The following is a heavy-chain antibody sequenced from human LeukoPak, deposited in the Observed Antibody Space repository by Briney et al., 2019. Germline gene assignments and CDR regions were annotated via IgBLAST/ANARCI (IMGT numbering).Heavy chain of an antibody. V-gene: IGHV3-30*18. CDR1: GYTFSSYG. CDR2: ISYDGSNK. CDR3: AKVTSYYDSSGYSTRISTFDY. Sequence: GGSLRLSCAASGYTFSSYGMHWVRQAPGKGLEWVAVISYDGSNKYYADSVKGRFTISRDNSKNTLYLQMNSLRAEDTAVYYCAKVTSYYDSSGYSTRISTFDYWGQGTLVTVSS. J-gene: IGHJ4*02. D-gene: IGHD3-22*01.